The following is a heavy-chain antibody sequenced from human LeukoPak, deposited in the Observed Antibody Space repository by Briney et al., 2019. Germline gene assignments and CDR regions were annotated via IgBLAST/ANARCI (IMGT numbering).Heavy chain of an antibody. CDR1: GYTLTELS. CDR2: FDPEDGET. J-gene: IGHJ4*02. D-gene: IGHD3-22*01. CDR3: ATDVNYYDSSGYYNY. V-gene: IGHV1-24*01. Sequence: ASVKVSCKVSGYTLTELSMHWVRQAPGKGPEWMGGFDPEDGETIYAQKFQGRVTMTEDTSTDTAYMELSSLRSEDTAVYYCATDVNYYDSSGYYNYWGQGTLVTVSS.